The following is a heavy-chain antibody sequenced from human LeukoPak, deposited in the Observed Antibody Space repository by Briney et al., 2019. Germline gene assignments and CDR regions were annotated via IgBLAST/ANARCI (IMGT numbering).Heavy chain of an antibody. CDR2: IVVGSGNT. J-gene: IGHJ4*02. Sequence: GASVTVSCKASGFTFTSSAVQWVRQARGRRLEWIGWIVVGSGNTNYAQKFQERVTITRDMSTSTAYMELSSLRSEDTAVYYCAADPVGAGMTVWGQGTLVTVSS. V-gene: IGHV1-58*01. CDR1: GFTFTSSA. D-gene: IGHD1-26*01. CDR3: AADPVGAGMTV.